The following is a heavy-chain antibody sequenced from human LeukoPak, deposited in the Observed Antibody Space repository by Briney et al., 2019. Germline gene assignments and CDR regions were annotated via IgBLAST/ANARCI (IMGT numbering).Heavy chain of an antibody. V-gene: IGHV6-1*01. CDR2: TYYKSKWYN. J-gene: IGHJ4*02. CDR3: ARRPLAAAYDY. CDR1: GDSVSSNSAA. D-gene: IGHD6-13*01. Sequence: SQTLSLTCAVSGDSVSSNSAAWHWIRQTPSRGLEWLGRTYYKSKWYNDYALSVKSRITINPDTSENQFSLHLNSVTPEDTAVYYCARRPLAAAYDYWGQGTLVTVSS.